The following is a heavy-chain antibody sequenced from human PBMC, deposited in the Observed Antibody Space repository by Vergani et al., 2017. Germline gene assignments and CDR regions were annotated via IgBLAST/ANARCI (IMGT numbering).Heavy chain of an antibody. J-gene: IGHJ4*02. CDR3: ARGQDRVRGVQFDY. CDR2: MNPNSGNT. D-gene: IGHD3-10*01. CDR1: GYTFTSYG. V-gene: IGHV1-8*02. Sequence: QVQLVQSGAEVKKPGASVKVSCKASGYTFTSYGISWVRQAPGQGLEWMGWMNPNSGNTGYAQKFQGRVTMTRNTSISTAYMELSSLRSEDTAVYYCARGQDRVRGVQFDYWGQGTLVTVSS.